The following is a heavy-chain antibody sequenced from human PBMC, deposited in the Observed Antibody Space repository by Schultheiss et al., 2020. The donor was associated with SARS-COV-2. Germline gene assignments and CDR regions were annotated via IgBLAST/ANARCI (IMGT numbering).Heavy chain of an antibody. D-gene: IGHD6-19*01. CDR2: IYHSGST. Sequence: SETLSLTCTVSGYSISSGYYWGWIRQPPGKGLEWIGSIYHSGSTYYNPSLKSRVTISVDTSKNQFSLKLSSVTAADTAVYYCARGKQWLDGARERGFDYWGQGTLVTVSS. CDR1: GYSISSGYY. J-gene: IGHJ4*02. CDR3: ARGKQWLDGARERGFDY. V-gene: IGHV4-38-2*02.